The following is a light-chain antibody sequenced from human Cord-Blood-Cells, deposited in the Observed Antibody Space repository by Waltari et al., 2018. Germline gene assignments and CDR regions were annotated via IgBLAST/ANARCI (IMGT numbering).Light chain of an antibody. CDR1: TLGVKY. Sequence: SYELTQPPSVSVSPGQTASIPCPGDTLGVKYACWYQQKPGQSPVLVIYQDSKRPSGIPERFSGSNSGNTATLTISGTQAMDEADYYCQAWDSSTAVFGGGTKLTVL. CDR2: QDS. J-gene: IGLJ3*02. CDR3: QAWDSSTAV. V-gene: IGLV3-1*01.